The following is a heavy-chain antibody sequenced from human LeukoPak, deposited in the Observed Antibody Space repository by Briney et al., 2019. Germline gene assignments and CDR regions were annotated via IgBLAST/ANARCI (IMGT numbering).Heavy chain of an antibody. Sequence: ASLKVSCKSSGYTFTSYDINWGRQPTGQGLEWMGCMNPNSGTPGYAQKFQGRVTMTRNTSIRTAYMQLSSLRYEDTAVYYCARGLDYYDSSGYYYGGAVGYWGQGTVVTVSS. J-gene: IGHJ4*02. CDR3: ARGLDYYDSSGYYYGGAVGY. V-gene: IGHV1-8*01. CDR1: GYTFTSYD. D-gene: IGHD3-22*01. CDR2: MNPNSGTP.